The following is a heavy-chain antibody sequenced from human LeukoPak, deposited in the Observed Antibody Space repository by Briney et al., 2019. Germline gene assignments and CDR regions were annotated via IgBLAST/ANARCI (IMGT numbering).Heavy chain of an antibody. J-gene: IGHJ3*02. V-gene: IGHV4-59*01. CDR3: ARDLPSAADAFDI. D-gene: IGHD2-2*01. CDR1: GGSIGSYY. CDR2: VYYSDTT. Sequence: SETLSLTCTVSGGSIGSYYWSWIRQPPGKGLEWIGYVYYSDTTNYNPSLKSRVTISIDTSKNQFSLKLNSATAADTAVYYCARDLPSAADAFDIWGQGTMVTVSS.